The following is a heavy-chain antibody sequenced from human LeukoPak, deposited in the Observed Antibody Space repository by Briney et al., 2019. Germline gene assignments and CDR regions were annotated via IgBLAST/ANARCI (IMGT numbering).Heavy chain of an antibody. CDR2: IYHSGST. Sequence: SETLSLTCTVSGGSISNYYWSWIRQPPGKGLEWIGYIYHSGSTNHNPSLRSRLTISVDTSKNQFSLKLRSVTAADTAVYYCARAAYCTNGVCRTYGMDVWGQGTTVTVSS. V-gene: IGHV4-59*01. D-gene: IGHD2-8*01. CDR3: ARAAYCTNGVCRTYGMDV. J-gene: IGHJ6*02. CDR1: GGSISNYY.